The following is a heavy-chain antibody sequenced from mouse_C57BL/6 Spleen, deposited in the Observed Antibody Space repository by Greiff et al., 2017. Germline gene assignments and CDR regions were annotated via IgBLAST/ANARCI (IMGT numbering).Heavy chain of an antibody. Sequence: QVQLKESGAELVKPGASVKLSCKASGYTFTSYWMHWVKQRPGQGLEWIGMIHPNSGSTNYNEKFKSKATLTVDKSSSTAYMQLSSLTSEDSAVYYCARDRYYFDYWGQGTTLTVSS. CDR3: ARDRYYFDY. V-gene: IGHV1-64*01. CDR2: IHPNSGST. CDR1: GYTFTSYW. J-gene: IGHJ2*01.